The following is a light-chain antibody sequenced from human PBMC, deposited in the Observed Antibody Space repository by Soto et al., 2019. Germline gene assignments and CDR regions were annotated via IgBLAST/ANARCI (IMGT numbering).Light chain of an antibody. Sequence: QSVLTQPASVSGSPGQSITISCTGTSSDVGSYNLVSWYQQHPGKAPKLMIYEGSKRPSGVSNRFSGSKSGNTASLTISGLQADDEADYYCNSYTSSSTHVFGTGTKLTVL. J-gene: IGLJ1*01. CDR3: NSYTSSSTHV. CDR2: EGS. V-gene: IGLV2-14*02. CDR1: SSDVGSYNL.